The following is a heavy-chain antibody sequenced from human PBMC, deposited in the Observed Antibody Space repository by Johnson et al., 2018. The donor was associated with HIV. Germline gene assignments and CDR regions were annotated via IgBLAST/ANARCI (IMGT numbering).Heavy chain of an antibody. J-gene: IGHJ3*02. CDR1: GFTFSNFY. V-gene: IGHV3-15*01. Sequence: VQLVESGGGLVKPGGSLRLSCAASGFTFSNFYMSWIRQAPGKGLEWVGRIKSKTDGGTTDYAAPVKGRFTISRDDSKNTLYLQMNSLKTEDTAVYYCTTDGYSSGWGDAFDIWGQGTMVTVSS. CDR3: TTDGYSSGWGDAFDI. CDR2: IKSKTDGGTT. D-gene: IGHD6-19*01.